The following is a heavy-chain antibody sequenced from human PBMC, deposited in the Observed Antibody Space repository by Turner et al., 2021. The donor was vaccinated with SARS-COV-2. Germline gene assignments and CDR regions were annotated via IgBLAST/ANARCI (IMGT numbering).Heavy chain of an antibody. Sequence: QMQLQESGPGLVQPSETLSLPCTVSGGSISSTINYWGWIRQPPGKGLEWIGSIFYSGSTNYTPSLKSRLTISVDTSRNQFSLRLTSVTAADTAVYYCARHSTYYDILTAYEGAFDIWGQGTLVSVSS. D-gene: IGHD3-9*01. CDR3: ARHSTYYDILTAYEGAFDI. V-gene: IGHV4-39*01. CDR2: IFYSGST. CDR1: GGSISSTINY. J-gene: IGHJ3*02.